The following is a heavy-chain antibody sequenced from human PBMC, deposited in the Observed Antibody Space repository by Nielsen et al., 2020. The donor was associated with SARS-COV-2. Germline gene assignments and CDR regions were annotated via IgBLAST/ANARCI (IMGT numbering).Heavy chain of an antibody. CDR3: AKDRTEYYDVLTGYLDH. Sequence: GESLKTSCAALGFTFSNYGMHWVRQAPGKGLERVAVPSYDGSKTYYADSVKGRFTFSRDNFKNTLYLQMNSLRAEDTAVYYCAKDRTEYYDVLTGYLDHWGQGTLVTVPS. V-gene: IGHV3-30*18. CDR2: PSYDGSKT. D-gene: IGHD3-9*01. CDR1: GFTFSNYG. J-gene: IGHJ4*02.